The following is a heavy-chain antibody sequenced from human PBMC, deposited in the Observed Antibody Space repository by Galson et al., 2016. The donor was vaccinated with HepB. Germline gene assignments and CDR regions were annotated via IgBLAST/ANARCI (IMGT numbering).Heavy chain of an antibody. CDR3: ARRANWNDIRALDG. V-gene: IGHV5-10-1*01. D-gene: IGHD1-20*01. CDR2: IDPSDSYS. Sequence: QSGAEVKKPGESLRISCRGSGYIFTHNWITWVRQMPGKGLEWMGRIDPSDSYSDYSPSFQGHVSISVDKSISTVYLQWTSLTASDTAMYYCARRANWNDIRALDGWGQGTAVTVS. J-gene: IGHJ6*02. CDR1: GYIFTHNW.